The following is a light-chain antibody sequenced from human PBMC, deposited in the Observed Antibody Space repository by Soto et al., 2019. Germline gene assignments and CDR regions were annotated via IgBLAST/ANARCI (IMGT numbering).Light chain of an antibody. Sequence: DVQMTQAPSSLAASVVFRVTITCRAIQGISNYLAWYQQKPGKVPKILIYAASILQSGVPSRFSGSGSGTDFTLPISSLQPEDVATYYCQKYNSAPRTFGGGNKVEIK. CDR3: QKYNSAPRT. J-gene: IGKJ4*01. V-gene: IGKV1-27*01. CDR2: AAS. CDR1: QGISNY.